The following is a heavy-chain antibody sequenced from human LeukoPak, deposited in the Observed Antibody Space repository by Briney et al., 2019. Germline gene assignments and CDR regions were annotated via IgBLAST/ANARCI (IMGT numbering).Heavy chain of an antibody. Sequence: ASVKVSCKVSGYTLTELSMHWVRQAPGKGLEWMGGLDPEDGETIYAQKFQGRVTMTEDTSTDTAYMELSSLRSEDTAVYFCARDMSTRVTPISYAFDVWGQGTMVIVSS. D-gene: IGHD4-23*01. J-gene: IGHJ3*01. CDR2: LDPEDGET. V-gene: IGHV1-24*01. CDR3: ARDMSTRVTPISYAFDV. CDR1: GYTLTELS.